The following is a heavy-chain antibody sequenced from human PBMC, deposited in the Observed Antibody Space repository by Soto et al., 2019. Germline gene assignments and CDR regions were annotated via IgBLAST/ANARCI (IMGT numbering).Heavy chain of an antibody. CDR1: GFTFSSYS. Sequence: GGSLRLSCAASGFTFSSYSMNWVRQAPGKGLEWVSSISSSSSYIYYADSVKGRFTISRDNAKNSLYLQMNSLRAEDTAVYYCARGTPSYGFYYGMDVWGQGTTVTVS. D-gene: IGHD5-18*01. J-gene: IGHJ6*02. CDR3: ARGTPSYGFYYGMDV. V-gene: IGHV3-21*01. CDR2: ISSSSSYI.